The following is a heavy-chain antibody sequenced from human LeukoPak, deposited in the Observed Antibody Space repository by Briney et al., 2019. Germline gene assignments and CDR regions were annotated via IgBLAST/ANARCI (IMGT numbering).Heavy chain of an antibody. CDR3: ARDRGIAVAGPLFDP. CDR2: INAGNGNT. D-gene: IGHD6-19*01. CDR1: GYTFTSYA. J-gene: IGHJ5*02. Sequence: ASVTVSFKASGYTFTSYAMHWVRQAPGQRLEWMGWINAGNGNTKYSQKFQGRVTITRDTSASTAYMGLSSLRSEDTAVYYCARDRGIAVAGPLFDPWGQGTLVTVSS. V-gene: IGHV1-3*01.